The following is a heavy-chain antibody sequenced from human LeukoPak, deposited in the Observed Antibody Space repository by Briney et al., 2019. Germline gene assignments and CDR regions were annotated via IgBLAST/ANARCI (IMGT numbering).Heavy chain of an antibody. CDR3: AKSSWYGSGIDY. J-gene: IGHJ4*02. CDR2: IYSGGST. Sequence: GGSLRLSCAASGFTVSSNYMSWVRQAPGKGLEWVSVIYSGGSTYYADSVKGRFTISRDNSKNTLYLQMNSLRAEDTAVYYCAKSSWYGSGIDYWGQGTLVTVSS. CDR1: GFTVSSNY. D-gene: IGHD6-13*01. V-gene: IGHV3-53*01.